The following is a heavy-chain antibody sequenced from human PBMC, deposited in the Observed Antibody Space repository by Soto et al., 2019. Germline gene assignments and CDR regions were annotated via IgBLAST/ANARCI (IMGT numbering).Heavy chain of an antibody. V-gene: IGHV4-34*01. CDR3: ERGGGTAPVYYFDY. D-gene: IGHD3-16*01. CDR1: GGSFSGYY. Sequence: PSETLSLTCAVYGGSFSGYYWSWIRQPPGKGLEWIGEINHSGSTNYNPSLKSRVTISVDTSKNQFSLKLSSVTAADTAVYYCERGGGTAPVYYFDYWGQGTLVTVSS. J-gene: IGHJ4*02. CDR2: INHSGST.